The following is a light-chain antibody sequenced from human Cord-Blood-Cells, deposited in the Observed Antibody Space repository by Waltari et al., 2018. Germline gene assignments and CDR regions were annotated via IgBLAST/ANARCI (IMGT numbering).Light chain of an antibody. CDR2: EVS. J-gene: IGLJ3*02. CDR1: RSDVGRDNL. V-gene: IGLV2-23*02. CDR3: CSYAGSSTWV. Sequence: QSALTQPASVSGSPGQSITIPCTGTRSDVGRDNLVSWYQQHPGKAPKLMIYEVSKRPSGVSNRFSGSKSGNTASLTISGLQAEDEADYYCCSYAGSSTWVFGGGTKLTVL.